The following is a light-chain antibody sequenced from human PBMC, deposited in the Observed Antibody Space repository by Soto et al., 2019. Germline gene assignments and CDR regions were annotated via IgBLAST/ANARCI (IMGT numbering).Light chain of an antibody. J-gene: IGLJ2*01. V-gene: IGLV1-40*01. Sequence: QSVLTQPPSVSGATGQRVTISCTGSSSNIGAGFNVHWYQQLPGTAPKLLIFGNSNRPSGVPDRFSGSKSGTSPSLAITGLQADDEADYYCQSYDSSLSGVVFGGGTKLTVL. CDR1: SSNIGAGFN. CDR2: GNS. CDR3: QSYDSSLSGVV.